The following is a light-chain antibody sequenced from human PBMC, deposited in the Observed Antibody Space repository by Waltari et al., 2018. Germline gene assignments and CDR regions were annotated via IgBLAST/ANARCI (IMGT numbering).Light chain of an antibody. Sequence: EIVLTQSPATLSLSPGETAILHCRASQSVGGYLAWYQHRPGRPPRLLIYDTSKRATGVPARFSGSGSGTDFALTITTLQSDDFAVYFCQQRANWPLTFGGGAKLEI. CDR3: QQRANWPLT. CDR1: QSVGGY. CDR2: DTS. V-gene: IGKV3-11*01. J-gene: IGKJ4*01.